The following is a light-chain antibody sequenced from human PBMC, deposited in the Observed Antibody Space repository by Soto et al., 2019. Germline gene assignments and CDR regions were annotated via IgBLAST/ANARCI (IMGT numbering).Light chain of an antibody. Sequence: EIVMTQPPATLSVSPGERATLSCRASQSVSSNLAWYQQKPGQAPRLLIYGASTRATGIPARFSGSGSGTEFTLTISSLQSEDFVVYYCQQYNNWPPWTFGQGTKVEIK. V-gene: IGKV3-15*01. CDR2: GAS. CDR3: QQYNNWPPWT. J-gene: IGKJ1*01. CDR1: QSVSSN.